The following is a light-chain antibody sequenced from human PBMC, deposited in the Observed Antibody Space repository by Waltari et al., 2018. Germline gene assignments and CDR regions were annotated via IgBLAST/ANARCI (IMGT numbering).Light chain of an antibody. CDR2: GAS. CDR1: QSVSSSY. J-gene: IGKJ1*01. Sequence: IVLTHSPGTLSLSPGDRATLSCRASQSVSSSYLAWYQQKPGQAPRLLIYGASSRATGIPDRFSGSGSGTDFTLTISRLEPEDFAVYYCQQYGSSPQTFGQGTKVKIK. V-gene: IGKV3-20*01. CDR3: QQYGSSPQT.